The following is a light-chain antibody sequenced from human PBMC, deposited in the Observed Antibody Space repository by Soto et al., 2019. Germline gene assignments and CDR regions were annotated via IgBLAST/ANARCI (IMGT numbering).Light chain of an antibody. J-gene: IGKJ3*01. V-gene: IGKV3-15*01. CDR1: QGIGDT. Sequence: EVVMTQSPATLSVSPGKGATLSCRASQGIGDTLAWYQHKPGQPPRLLIYDTSARATGVPARFSGSRSGTDFTLTINSLQSEDFAVYYCQQYGSSPITFGPGTKVDIK. CDR3: QQYGSSPIT. CDR2: DTS.